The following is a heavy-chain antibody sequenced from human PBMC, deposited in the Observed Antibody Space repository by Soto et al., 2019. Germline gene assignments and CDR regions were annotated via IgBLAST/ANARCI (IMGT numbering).Heavy chain of an antibody. Sequence: GGSLRLSCAASVFTFSGSAMHWVRHSSGKGLEWVGRIRSKADSYATAYAASVKGRFTISRDDSKNTAYLQMNSLKTEDTAVYYCTRLGLYGMEVWGQGTTVSVSS. CDR3: TRLGLYGMEV. CDR1: VFTFSGSA. V-gene: IGHV3-73*01. J-gene: IGHJ6*01. CDR2: IRSKADSYAT.